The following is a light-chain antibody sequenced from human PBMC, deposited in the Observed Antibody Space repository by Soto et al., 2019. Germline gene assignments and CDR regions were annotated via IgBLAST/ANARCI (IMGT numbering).Light chain of an antibody. CDR2: YDS. CDR1: NIGSKS. J-gene: IGLJ2*01. V-gene: IGLV3-21*04. CDR3: QVWDSSSDRYVV. Sequence: SYELTQPPSVSVAPGKTARITCGGNNIGSKSVHWYQQKPGQPPVLVIYYDSDRPSGIPERFSGSNSGNTATLTISRVEAGDEADYYCQVWDSSSDRYVVFGGGTKLTVL.